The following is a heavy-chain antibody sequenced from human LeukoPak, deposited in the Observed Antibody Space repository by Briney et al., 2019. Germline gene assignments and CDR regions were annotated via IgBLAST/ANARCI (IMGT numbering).Heavy chain of an antibody. CDR2: INHSGST. CDR3: AAGYSYGGFDY. Sequence: PSETQSLTCAVYGGSFSGYYWSWIRQPPGKGLEWIGEINHSGSTNYNPSLKSRVTISVDTSKNQFSLKLSSVTAADTAVYYCAAGYSYGGFDYWGQGTLVTVSS. D-gene: IGHD5-18*01. V-gene: IGHV4-34*01. CDR1: GGSFSGYY. J-gene: IGHJ4*02.